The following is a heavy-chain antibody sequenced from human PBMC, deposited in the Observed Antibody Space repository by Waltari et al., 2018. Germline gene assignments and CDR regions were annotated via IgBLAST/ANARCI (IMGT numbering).Heavy chain of an antibody. CDR3: AKKYAFDI. V-gene: IGHV3-43*01. CDR1: GFTFDDYT. Sequence: EVQLVESGGVVVQPGGSLRLSCAASGFTFDDYTMHWVRQAPGKGREWVSLISWDGGSTYYADSVKGRFTISRDNSKNTLYLQMNSLRAEDTAVYYCAKKYAFDIWGQGTMVTVSS. J-gene: IGHJ3*02. CDR2: ISWDGGST.